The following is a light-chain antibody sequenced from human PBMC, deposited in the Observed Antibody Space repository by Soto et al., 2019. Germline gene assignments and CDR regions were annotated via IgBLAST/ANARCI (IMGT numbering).Light chain of an antibody. J-gene: IGKJ2*01. V-gene: IGKV4-1*01. CDR2: WAS. Sequence: DIVMTQSPDSLAVSLGERATINCKSSQSVLYSSNNKNYLAWYQQKPRQPPKLLIYWASTRESGVPDRFSGSGSGTDFTLTISSLQSEDVAVYYFQRYLTSPYTFGQGTKLEIK. CDR3: QRYLTSPYT. CDR1: QSVLYSSNNKNY.